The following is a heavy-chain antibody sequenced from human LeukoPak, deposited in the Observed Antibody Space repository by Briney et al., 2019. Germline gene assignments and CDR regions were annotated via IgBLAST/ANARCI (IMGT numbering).Heavy chain of an antibody. CDR3: AAVVRTRSYDAFEI. V-gene: IGHV4-31*03. CDR2: IYYSGST. Sequence: PSETLSLTCTVSGGSISSGGYYWSWIRQHPGKGLEWIGYIYYSGSTYYNPSLKSRVTISVDTSKNQFSLKLSSVTAADTAVYYCAAVVRTRSYDAFEIWGQGTMVTVSS. CDR1: GGSISSGGYY. J-gene: IGHJ3*02. D-gene: IGHD2-21*01.